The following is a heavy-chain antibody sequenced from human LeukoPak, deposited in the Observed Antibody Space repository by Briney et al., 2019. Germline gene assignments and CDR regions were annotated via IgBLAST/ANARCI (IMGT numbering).Heavy chain of an antibody. CDR3: AAKEGTRSDFDY. CDR1: GVTFSSYE. D-gene: IGHD1-14*01. J-gene: IGHJ4*02. V-gene: IGHV3-48*03. CDR2: ISSSGSTT. Sequence: PGGSLRLSCVASGVTFSSYEMNWARQAPGKGLEWVSYISSSGSTTHYADSAKGRFTISRDNAKNSLYLQMNSLRGEDTAVYYCAAKEGTRSDFDYWGQGTLVTVAS.